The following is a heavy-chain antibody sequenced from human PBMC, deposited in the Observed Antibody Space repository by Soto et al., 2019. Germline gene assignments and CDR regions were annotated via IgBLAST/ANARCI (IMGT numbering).Heavy chain of an antibody. CDR2: INHSGNT. CDR3: AREYDFWIGYRKGAFDY. CDR1: GVSFSGYY. Sequence: PSETLSLTCAVYGVSFSGYYWSWIRQPPGKGLEWIGEINHSGNTNYNPSLKSRVTISVDTSKNQLSLKLSSLTAADTAVYYCAREYDFWIGYRKGAFDYWGQGTLVLVSS. V-gene: IGHV4-34*01. J-gene: IGHJ4*02. D-gene: IGHD3-3*01.